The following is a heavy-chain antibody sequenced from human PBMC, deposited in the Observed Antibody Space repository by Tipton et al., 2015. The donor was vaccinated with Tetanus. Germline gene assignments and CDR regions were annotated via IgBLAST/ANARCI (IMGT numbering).Heavy chain of an antibody. J-gene: IGHJ3*02. CDR3: ARDRHPCRISGAFRGNDALDI. Sequence: TLSLTCTVAGDSISSGGYYWNWVRQNPGKGLEWLGYIFSGGTTFYSPSLNGRVSMSLDTSKNLFALRLASVTAADTAVYYCARDRHPCRISGAFRGNDALDIWGPGALVTVSS. V-gene: IGHV4-31*03. CDR2: IFSGGTT. D-gene: IGHD1-26*01. CDR1: GDSISSGGYY.